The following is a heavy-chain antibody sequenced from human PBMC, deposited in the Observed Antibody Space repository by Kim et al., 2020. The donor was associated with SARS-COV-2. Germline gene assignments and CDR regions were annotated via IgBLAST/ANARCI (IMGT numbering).Heavy chain of an antibody. V-gene: IGHV3-66*01. D-gene: IGHD4-17*01. CDR3: ATVATVTHFDY. CDR2: IYGSGST. J-gene: IGHJ4*02. CDR1: GFTVSDNY. Sequence: GGSLRLSCAASGFTVSDNYMSWVRQAPGKGLEWVSVIYGSGSTYYADSVKGRFTISRDNSKNTLYLQMNSLRAEDTADYYCATVATVTHFDYSGQGTLVT.